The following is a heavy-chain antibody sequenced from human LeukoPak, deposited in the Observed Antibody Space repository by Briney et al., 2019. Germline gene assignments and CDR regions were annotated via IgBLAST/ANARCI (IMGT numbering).Heavy chain of an antibody. D-gene: IGHD2-2*01. V-gene: IGHV4-34*01. CDR3: ARGRVGGVVPAARLFEY. Sequence: SETLSLTCAVYGGSFSGYYWSWIRQPPGKGLEWIGEINHSGSTNYNPSLKSRVTISVDTSKNQFSLKRSSVTAADTAVYYCARGRVGGVVPAARLFEYWGQGTLVTVSS. CDR2: INHSGST. CDR1: GGSFSGYY. J-gene: IGHJ4*02.